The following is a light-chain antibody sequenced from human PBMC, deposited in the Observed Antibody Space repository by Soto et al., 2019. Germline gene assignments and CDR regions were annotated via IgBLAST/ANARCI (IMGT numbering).Light chain of an antibody. CDR2: EVS. CDR3: SSYAGSNNFV. Sequence: QSALAQPASVSGSPGQSITISCTGTSSDVGGYNYVSWYQQHPGKAPKLMICEVSNRPSGVSNRFSGSKSGNTASLTISGLQAEDEADYYCSSYAGSNNFVFGSGTKVTVL. CDR1: SSDVGGYNY. V-gene: IGLV2-14*01. J-gene: IGLJ1*01.